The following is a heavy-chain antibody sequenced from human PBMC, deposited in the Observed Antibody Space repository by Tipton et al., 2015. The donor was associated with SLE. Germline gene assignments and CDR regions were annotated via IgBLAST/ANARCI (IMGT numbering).Heavy chain of an antibody. CDR3: ARDRFYDSGFDI. CDR1: GFTFSSYG. Sequence: RSLRLSCAASGFTFSSYGMHWVRQAPGKGLEWVAVIWYDGSNKYYADSVKGRFTISRDNFKNTLYLQMNSLRAEDTAVYYCARDRFYDSGFDIWGQGTMVTVSS. CDR2: IWYDGSNK. D-gene: IGHD3-10*01. V-gene: IGHV3-33*01. J-gene: IGHJ3*02.